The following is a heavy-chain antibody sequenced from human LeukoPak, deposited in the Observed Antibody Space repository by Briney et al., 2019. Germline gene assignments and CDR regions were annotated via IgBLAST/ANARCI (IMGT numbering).Heavy chain of an antibody. CDR3: TRFRYDFWSGYYYYMDV. Sequence: GESLKISCAASGFTFSGSAMHWVRQASGKGLEWVGRIRSKANSYATAYAASVKGRFTISRDDSKNTAHLQMNSLKTEDTAVYYCTRFRYDFWSGYYYYMDVWGKGTTVTVSS. D-gene: IGHD3-3*01. CDR2: IRSKANSYAT. J-gene: IGHJ6*03. CDR1: GFTFSGSA. V-gene: IGHV3-73*01.